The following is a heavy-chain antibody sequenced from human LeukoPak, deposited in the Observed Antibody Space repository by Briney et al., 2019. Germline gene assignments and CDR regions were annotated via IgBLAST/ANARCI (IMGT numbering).Heavy chain of an antibody. CDR3: ARDSYDYNWNYSAFDI. J-gene: IGHJ3*02. D-gene: IGHD1-7*01. CDR2: IYTSGST. CDR1: GGSISSGSYY. Sequence: SETLSLTCTVSGGSISSGSYYWRWLRQPAGKGLEWIGRIYTSGSTNYNPSLKSRVTISVDTSKNQFSLKLSSVTAADTAVYYCARDSYDYNWNYSAFDIWGQGTVVTVST. V-gene: IGHV4-61*02.